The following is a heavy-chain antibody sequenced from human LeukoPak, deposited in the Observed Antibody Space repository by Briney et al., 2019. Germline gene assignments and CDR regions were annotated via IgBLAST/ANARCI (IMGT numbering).Heavy chain of an antibody. D-gene: IGHD3-16*02. CDR2: IYYSGST. CDR1: GGSISSYY. J-gene: IGHJ4*02. V-gene: IGHV4-59*01. CDR3: AREGPYYDYVWGSYPRYYFDY. Sequence: PSETLSLTCTVSGGSISSYYWSWIRQPPGKGLEWIGYIYYSGSTNYNPSLKSRVTISVDTSKNQFSLKLSSLTAADTAVYYCAREGPYYDYVWGSYPRYYFDYWGQGTLVTVSS.